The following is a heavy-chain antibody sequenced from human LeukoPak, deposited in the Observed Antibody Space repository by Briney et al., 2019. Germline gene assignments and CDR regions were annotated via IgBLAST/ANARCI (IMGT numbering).Heavy chain of an antibody. CDR1: GYTFTSYD. V-gene: IGHV1-8*01. CDR3: ALVAAKGHGMDV. Sequence: ASVKVSCKASGYTFTSYDINWVRQATGQGLEWMGWMNPNSGNTGYAQKFQGRVTMTRNTSISTAYMELSSLRSEDTAVYYCALVAAKGHGMDVWGQGTTVTVSS. J-gene: IGHJ6*02. D-gene: IGHD2-15*01. CDR2: MNPNSGNT.